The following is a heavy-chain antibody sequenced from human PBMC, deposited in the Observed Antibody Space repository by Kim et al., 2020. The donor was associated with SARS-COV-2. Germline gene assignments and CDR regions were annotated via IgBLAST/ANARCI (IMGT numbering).Heavy chain of an antibody. CDR3: TTEVGYD. D-gene: IGHD1-1*01. CDR2: DGGTT. V-gene: IGHV3-15*01. Sequence: DGGTTDYAAPVKGRFTISRDDSKNTLYLQMNSLKTEDTAVYYCTTEVGYDWGQGTLVTVSS. J-gene: IGHJ4*02.